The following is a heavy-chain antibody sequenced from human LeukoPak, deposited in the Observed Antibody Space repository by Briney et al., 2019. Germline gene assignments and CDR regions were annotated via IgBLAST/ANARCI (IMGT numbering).Heavy chain of an antibody. CDR1: GYTFTGYY. Sequence: ASVKVSCKASGYTFTGYYMHWVRQAPGQGLEWMGWVNPNSGGTNYAQKFQGRVTMTADESTSTVYMELSSLRSEDTAVYYCARGGYYGSGSYYNEGFPFDYWGQGTLVTVSS. V-gene: IGHV1-2*02. D-gene: IGHD3-10*01. J-gene: IGHJ4*02. CDR2: VNPNSGGT. CDR3: ARGGYYGSGSYYNEGFPFDY.